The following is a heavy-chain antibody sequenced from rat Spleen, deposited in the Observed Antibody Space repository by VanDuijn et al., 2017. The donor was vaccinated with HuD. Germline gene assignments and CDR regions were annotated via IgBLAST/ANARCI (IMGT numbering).Heavy chain of an antibody. CDR1: GFSLTSNS. Sequence: QVQLKESGPGLVQPSQTLSLTCTVSGFSLTSNSLHWVRQPPGKGLEWMGGIWGDGSTDYNSAVKSRLSISRDTSKSQVFLKMNSLQTDDTAIYFCTRSPYYSTYNNYVMDVWGQGASVTVSS. J-gene: IGHJ4*01. CDR2: IWGDGST. CDR3: TRSPYYSTYNNYVMDV. D-gene: IGHD1-2*01. V-gene: IGHV2-1*01.